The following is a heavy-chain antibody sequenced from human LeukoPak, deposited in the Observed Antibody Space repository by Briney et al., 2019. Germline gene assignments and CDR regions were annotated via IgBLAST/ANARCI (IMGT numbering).Heavy chain of an antibody. CDR1: GGSISSGGYY. CDR2: INHSGST. Sequence: SETLSLTCTVSGGSISSGGYYWSWIRQPPGKGLEWIGEINHSGSTNYNPSLKSRVTISVDTSKNQFSLKLSSVTAADTAVYYCARLGTYYDFWSGYYYSDYWGQGTLVTVSS. J-gene: IGHJ4*02. V-gene: IGHV4-39*07. D-gene: IGHD3-3*01. CDR3: ARLGTYYDFWSGYYYSDY.